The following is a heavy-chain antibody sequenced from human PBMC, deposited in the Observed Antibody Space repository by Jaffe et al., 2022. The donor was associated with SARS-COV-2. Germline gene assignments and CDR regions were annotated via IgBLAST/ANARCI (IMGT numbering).Heavy chain of an antibody. V-gene: IGHV4-39*01. Sequence: QLQLQESGPGLVKPSETLSLTCTVSGGSISSSSYYWGWIRQPPGKGLEWIGSIYYSGSTYYNPSLKSRVTISVDTSKNQFSLKLSSVTAADTAVYYCASLARSRSGWYESDWYFDLWGRGTLVTVSS. CDR2: IYYSGST. CDR1: GGSISSSSYY. D-gene: IGHD6-19*01. CDR3: ASLARSRSGWYESDWYFDL. J-gene: IGHJ2*01.